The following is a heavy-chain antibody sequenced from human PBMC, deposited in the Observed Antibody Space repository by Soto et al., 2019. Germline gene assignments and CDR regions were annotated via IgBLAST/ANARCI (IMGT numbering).Heavy chain of an antibody. CDR2: IIPIFGTA. D-gene: IGHD2-21*02. Sequence: ASVKVSCKASGGTFSSYAISWVRQAPGQGLEWMGGIIPIFGTANYAQKFQGRVTITADESTSTAYMELSSLRSEETAVYYCARGERAYCGGDCYSPYGMDVWGQGTTLTVSS. J-gene: IGHJ6*02. V-gene: IGHV1-69*13. CDR3: ARGERAYCGGDCYSPYGMDV. CDR1: GGTFSSYA.